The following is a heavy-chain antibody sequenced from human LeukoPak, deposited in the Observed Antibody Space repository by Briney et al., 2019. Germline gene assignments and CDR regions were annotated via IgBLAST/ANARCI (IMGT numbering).Heavy chain of an antibody. CDR1: GGSISSYY. D-gene: IGHD3-10*01. Sequence: SETLSLTCTVSGGSISSYYWGWIRQPAGKGLEWIGRVYSSGSTDYNPSLTGRVTMSLDTSRNQFSLKLISVTAADTAVYYCARDGSGYYGSGSYYYYYYGMDVWGQGTTVTVSS. J-gene: IGHJ6*02. V-gene: IGHV4-4*07. CDR3: ARDGSGYYGSGSYYYYYYGMDV. CDR2: VYSSGST.